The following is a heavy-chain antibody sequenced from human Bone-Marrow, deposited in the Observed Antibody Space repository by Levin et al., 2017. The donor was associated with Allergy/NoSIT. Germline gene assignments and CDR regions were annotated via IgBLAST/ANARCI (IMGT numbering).Heavy chain of an antibody. CDR2: IYYDGST. V-gene: IGHV4-39*07. CDR1: GGSISSNYY. D-gene: IGHD6-13*01. J-gene: IGHJ6*02. Sequence: GSLRLSCTVSGGSISSNYYWGWIRQPPGKGLEYIGSIYYDGSTYYNPSLKSRVTISADTSKNQFSLNLSSVTAADTAVYYCARKIGSWGVWGQGTTVTVSS. CDR3: ARKIGSWGV.